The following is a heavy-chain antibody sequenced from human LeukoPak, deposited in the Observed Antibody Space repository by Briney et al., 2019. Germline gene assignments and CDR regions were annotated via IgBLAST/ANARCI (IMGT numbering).Heavy chain of an antibody. CDR1: GFTFSSYS. Sequence: GGSLRLSCAASGFTFSSYSMNWVRQAPGKGLEWVSSISSSSSYTYYADSVKGRFTISRDNSKNTLYLQVNSLRAEDTAVYYCARRGDGGRSFDYWGQGTLVTVSS. V-gene: IGHV3-21*04. CDR2: ISSSSSYT. CDR3: ARRGDGGRSFDY. J-gene: IGHJ4*02. D-gene: IGHD4-23*01.